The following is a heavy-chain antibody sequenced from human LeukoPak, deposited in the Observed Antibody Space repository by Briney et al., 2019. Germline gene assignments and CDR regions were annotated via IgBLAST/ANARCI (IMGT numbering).Heavy chain of an antibody. D-gene: IGHD3-9*01. CDR2: IYHSGST. V-gene: IGHV4-30-2*01. CDR3: ARDPRDDRSPFDY. J-gene: IGHJ4*02. Sequence: SQTLSLTCTVSGGSISSGGYYWSWIRQPPGKGLEWIGYIYHSGSTYYNPSLKSRVTISVDRSKNQFSLKLSSVTAADTAVYYCARDPRDDRSPFDYWGQGTLVTVSS. CDR1: GGSISSGGYY.